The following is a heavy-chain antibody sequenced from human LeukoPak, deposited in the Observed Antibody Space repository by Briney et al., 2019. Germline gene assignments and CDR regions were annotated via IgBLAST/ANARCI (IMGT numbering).Heavy chain of an antibody. J-gene: IGHJ4*02. V-gene: IGHV3-23*01. CDR2: ISNSGGNT. CDR3: AKGIRMIVVVIPPFDY. D-gene: IGHD3-22*01. Sequence: PGGSLRLSCAASGFTFSSYAMSWVRQAPGKGLEWVSAISNSGGNTYYADSVKGRFTISRDNSKNTLYLQMNSLRAEDTAVYYCAKGIRMIVVVIPPFDYWGQGTLVTVSS. CDR1: GFTFSSYA.